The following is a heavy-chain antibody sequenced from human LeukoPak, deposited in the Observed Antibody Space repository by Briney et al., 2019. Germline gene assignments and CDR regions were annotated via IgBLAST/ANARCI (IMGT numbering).Heavy chain of an antibody. CDR1: GFTFSSYG. Sequence: GRSLRLPCAASGFTFSSYGMHWVRQAPGQGLEGVAVISYDGSNKYYADSVKGRFTISRDNSKNTLYLQMNSLRAEDTAVYYCAKEAMGGWGEFAYWGQGTLVTVSS. CDR2: ISYDGSNK. V-gene: IGHV3-30*18. CDR3: AKEAMGGWGEFAY. J-gene: IGHJ4*02. D-gene: IGHD1-26*01.